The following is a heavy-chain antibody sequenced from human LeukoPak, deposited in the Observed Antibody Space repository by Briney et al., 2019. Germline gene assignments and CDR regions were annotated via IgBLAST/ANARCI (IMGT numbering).Heavy chain of an antibody. Sequence: GGSLRLSCAASGFTFSSYTIHWVRQAPGRGLEWVAFIQYDETDKFYADSVKGRFTISRDNSKNTLYLQMNSLRAEDTAVYYCAKEFGGDWDYFDYWGQGTLVTVSS. D-gene: IGHD2-21*02. CDR3: AKEFGGDWDYFDY. V-gene: IGHV3-30*04. J-gene: IGHJ4*02. CDR1: GFTFSSYT. CDR2: IQYDETDK.